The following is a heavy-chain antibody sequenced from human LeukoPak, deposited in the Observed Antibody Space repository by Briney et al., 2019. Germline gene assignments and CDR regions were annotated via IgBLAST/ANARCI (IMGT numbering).Heavy chain of an antibody. CDR3: ATDRVYRSSGRSWGFFDY. CDR1: EYSLSDLS. V-gene: IGHV1-24*01. Sequence: ASVKVSCKISEYSLSDLSIHWVREAPGEGLDWMGGFDSENNKIVYSQKFQGRVTMTEDTSSDTSYMELTSLRSEYTAVYFCATDRVYRSSGRSWGFFDYWGQGTLVIVSS. J-gene: IGHJ4*02. D-gene: IGHD6-19*01. CDR2: FDSENNKI.